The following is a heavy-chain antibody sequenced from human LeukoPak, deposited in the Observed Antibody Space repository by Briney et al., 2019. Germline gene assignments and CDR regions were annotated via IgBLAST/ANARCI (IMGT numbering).Heavy chain of an antibody. CDR1: GFTFSRHW. V-gene: IGHV3-7*03. CDR3: ATPLDYYDRSDSHQGGD. J-gene: IGHJ4*02. D-gene: IGHD3-22*01. CDR2: IKHDGSEK. Sequence: GGSLRLSCAASGFTFSRHWMTWVRQAPGKGLEWVANIKHDGSEKNYVDSVKGRSTISRDNAKNSLYLQMNSLRAEDTAVYYCATPLDYYDRSDSHQGGDWGQGTLVTVSS.